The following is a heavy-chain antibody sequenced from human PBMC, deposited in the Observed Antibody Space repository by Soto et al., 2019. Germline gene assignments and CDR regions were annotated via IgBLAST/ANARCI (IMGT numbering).Heavy chain of an antibody. CDR1: GGSFSGYY. J-gene: IGHJ5*02. Sequence: PSETLSVTCAIYGGSFSGYYWSWIRQPPAKGLEWIGEINHSGSTNYNPSLKSRVTISVDTSKSQFSLKLSSVTAADTAVYYCARGRVDFWSGYTIGWFDPWGQGTLVTVSS. CDR2: INHSGST. CDR3: ARGRVDFWSGYTIGWFDP. D-gene: IGHD3-3*01. V-gene: IGHV4-34*01.